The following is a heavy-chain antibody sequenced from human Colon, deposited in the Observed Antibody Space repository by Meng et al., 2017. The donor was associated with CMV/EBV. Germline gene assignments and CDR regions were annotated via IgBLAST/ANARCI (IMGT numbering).Heavy chain of an antibody. CDR1: GFTFDDYA. D-gene: IGHD4-17*01. CDR2: ISWDSRII. Sequence: SLKISCVVSGFTFDDYAIHWVRQPPGKGLEWVSGISWDSRIIGYADSVKGRFTISRDNAKNSLYLQMNSLRAEDTAFYYCATVFDYWGQGTLVTVSS. V-gene: IGHV3-9*01. J-gene: IGHJ4*02. CDR3: ATVFDY.